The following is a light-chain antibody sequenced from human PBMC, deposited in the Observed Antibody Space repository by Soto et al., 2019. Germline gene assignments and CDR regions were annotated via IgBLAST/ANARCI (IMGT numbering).Light chain of an antibody. CDR1: QSISSW. CDR3: QQYNSYSGT. CDR2: DAS. Sequence: DIQMTQSPSTPSASVGDRDTITCRASQSISSWLAWYQQKPGKAPKRLIYDASRLESGVPSGFSGSGSGTEFTLTISSLQPDDFATYYCQQYNSYSGTFGQGTKVDIK. J-gene: IGKJ1*01. V-gene: IGKV1-5*01.